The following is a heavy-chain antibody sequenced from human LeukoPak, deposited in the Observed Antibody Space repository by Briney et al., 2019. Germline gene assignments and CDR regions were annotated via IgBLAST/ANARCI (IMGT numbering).Heavy chain of an antibody. CDR2: ISGSGGST. V-gene: IGHV3-23*01. D-gene: IGHD3-10*01. Sequence: GGSLRLSCAASGFTFSSYAMSWVRQAPGRGLEWVSAISGSGGSTHYADSEKGRFTISRDNSKNTLYPQMNSLRAEDTAVYYCAKDRAVRGVTHFDYWGQGTLVTVSS. CDR1: GFTFSSYA. CDR3: AKDRAVRGVTHFDY. J-gene: IGHJ4*02.